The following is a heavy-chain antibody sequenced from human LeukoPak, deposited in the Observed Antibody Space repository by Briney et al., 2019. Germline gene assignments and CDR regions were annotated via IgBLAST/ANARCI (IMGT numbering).Heavy chain of an antibody. CDR2: INPSGGST. CDR1: GYTFTSYY. J-gene: IGHJ4*02. Sequence: GASVKVSCKASGYTFTSYYMHWVRQAPGQGLEWMGIINPSGGSTSYAQKFQGRVTMARDTSTSTVYMELSSLRSEDTAVYFCARGYCSGNSCYYFDYWAREPWSPSPQ. CDR3: ARGYCSGNSCYYFDY. D-gene: IGHD2-15*01. V-gene: IGHV1-46*01.